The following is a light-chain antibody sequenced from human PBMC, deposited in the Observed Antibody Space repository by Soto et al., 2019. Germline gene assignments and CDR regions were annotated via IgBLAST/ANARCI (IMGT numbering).Light chain of an antibody. Sequence: LTQPPSASGSPGQSVTISCAGTSSDVGGYDYVSWYQQHPGKAPKLMIYEVTKRPSGVPDRFSGSKSGNAASLTVSGLQTEDEADYYCSSFAGSNNLVFGGGTKLTVL. J-gene: IGLJ3*02. CDR3: SSFAGSNNLV. V-gene: IGLV2-8*01. CDR1: SSDVGGYDY. CDR2: EVT.